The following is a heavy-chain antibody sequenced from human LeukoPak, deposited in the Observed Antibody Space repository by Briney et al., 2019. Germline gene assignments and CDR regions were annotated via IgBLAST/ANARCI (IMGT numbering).Heavy chain of an antibody. J-gene: IGHJ4*02. V-gene: IGHV3-30*18. CDR2: ISYDGSSE. D-gene: IGHD5-24*01. CDR1: GFTVSSNY. Sequence: GGSLRLSCAASGFTVSSNYMSWVRQAPGKGLEWVAVISYDGSSEYYADSVQGRFTVARDNSKNTMYLQMSSLRAEDTAAYYCVKDFRDGYNHPSYYFDSWGQGTLVTVSS. CDR3: VKDFRDGYNHPSYYFDS.